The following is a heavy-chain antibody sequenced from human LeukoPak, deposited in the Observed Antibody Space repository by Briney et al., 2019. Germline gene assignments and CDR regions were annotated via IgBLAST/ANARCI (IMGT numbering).Heavy chain of an antibody. CDR2: MNPNSGNT. J-gene: IGHJ4*02. CDR3: ASSLSGSYE. V-gene: IGHV1-8*03. Sequence: ASVKVSCKASGYTFTGYYMHWVRQAPGQGLEWMGWMNPNSGNTGYAQKFQGRVTITRNTSISTAYMELSSLRSEDTAVYYCASSLSGSYEWGQGTLVTVSS. D-gene: IGHD1-26*01. CDR1: GYTFTGYY.